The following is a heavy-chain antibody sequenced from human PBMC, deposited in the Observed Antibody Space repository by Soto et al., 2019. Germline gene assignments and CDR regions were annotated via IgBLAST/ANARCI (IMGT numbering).Heavy chain of an antibody. Sequence: GGSLRLSCAASGFTFSSYWMHWVRQAPGKGLVWVSRINSDGSSTSYADSVKGRFTISRDNAKNTPYLQMNSLRAEDTAVYYCARDYDSGSYFNFDYWGQGTLVTVSS. V-gene: IGHV3-74*01. J-gene: IGHJ4*02. CDR3: ARDYDSGSYFNFDY. CDR2: INSDGSST. D-gene: IGHD1-26*01. CDR1: GFTFSSYW.